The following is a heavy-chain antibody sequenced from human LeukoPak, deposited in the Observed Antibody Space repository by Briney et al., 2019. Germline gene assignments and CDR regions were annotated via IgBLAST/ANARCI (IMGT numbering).Heavy chain of an antibody. CDR1: GYTFTGYY. CDR3: ARAQGSYYHYYMDV. J-gene: IGHJ6*03. CDR2: INPNSGGT. D-gene: IGHD1-26*01. V-gene: IGHV1-2*02. Sequence: ASVKVSCKASGYTFTGYYMHWVRQAPGQGLEWMGWINPNSGGTNYAQKFQGRVTMTRDMSTSTVYMELSSLRSEDTAVYYCARAQGSYYHYYMDVWGKGTTVTVSS.